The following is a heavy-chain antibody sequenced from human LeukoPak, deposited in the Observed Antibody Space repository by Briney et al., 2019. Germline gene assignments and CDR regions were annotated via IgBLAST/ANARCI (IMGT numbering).Heavy chain of an antibody. D-gene: IGHD4-17*01. Sequence: PGGSLRLSCAASGFTFSSYGMHWVRQAPGKGLEWVAVIWYDGSNKYYADSVKGRFTISRDNSKNTLYLQMNSLRAEDTAVYYCARDYGDYANGMDVWGQGTTVTVSS. V-gene: IGHV3-33*01. CDR2: IWYDGSNK. J-gene: IGHJ6*02. CDR3: ARDYGDYANGMDV. CDR1: GFTFSSYG.